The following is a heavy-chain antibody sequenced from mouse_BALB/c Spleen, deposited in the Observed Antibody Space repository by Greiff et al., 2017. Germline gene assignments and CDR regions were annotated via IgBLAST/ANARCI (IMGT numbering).Heavy chain of an antibody. D-gene: IGHD1-1*01. CDR2: IYPGDGDT. Sequence: QVQLKQSGAELARPGASVKLSCKASGYTFTSYWMQWVKQRPGQGLEWIGAIYPGDGDTRYTQKFKGKATLTADKSSSTAYMQLSSLASEDSAVYYCARGGSSYWGQGTTLTVSS. CDR3: ARGGSSY. CDR1: GYTFTSYW. J-gene: IGHJ2*01. V-gene: IGHV1-87*01.